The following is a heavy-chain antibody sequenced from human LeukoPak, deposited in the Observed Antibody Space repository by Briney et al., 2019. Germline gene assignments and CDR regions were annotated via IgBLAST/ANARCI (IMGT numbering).Heavy chain of an antibody. CDR3: ARLYYYDSSGYIGAFDI. CDR2: IYSGGST. CDR1: RFSFSAYP. V-gene: IGHV3-53*01. Sequence: GGSLRLSCEASRFSFSAYPMGWVRRAPGKGLEWVSVIYSGGSTYYADSVKGRFTISRDNSKNTLYLQMNSLRAEDTAVYYCARLYYYDSSGYIGAFDIWGQGTMVTVSS. D-gene: IGHD3-22*01. J-gene: IGHJ3*02.